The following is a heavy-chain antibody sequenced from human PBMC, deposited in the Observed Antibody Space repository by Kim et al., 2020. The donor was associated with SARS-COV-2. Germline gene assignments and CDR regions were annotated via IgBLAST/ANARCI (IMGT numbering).Heavy chain of an antibody. J-gene: IGHJ4*02. CDR1: GYTFSNYE. CDR3: ARGGPALSGPYFEF. Sequence: SVKVSCKTSGYTFSNYEITWVRQAPGQGLQWVGGIIPLFGTPKYTQKLQGRVTVTADESTTTVYLELRSLRSDDTAVYFCARGGPALSGPYFEFWGQGTLVAVSS. CDR2: IIPLFGTP. D-gene: IGHD1-26*01. V-gene: IGHV1-69*13.